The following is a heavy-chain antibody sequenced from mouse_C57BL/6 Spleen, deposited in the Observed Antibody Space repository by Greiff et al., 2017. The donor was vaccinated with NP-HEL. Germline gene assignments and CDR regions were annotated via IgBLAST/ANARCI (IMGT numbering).Heavy chain of an antibody. CDR1: GFSFNTYA. V-gene: IGHV10-1*01. Sequence: EVKVVESGGGLVQPKGSLKLSCAASGFSFNTYAMNWVRQAPGKGLEWVARIRSKSNNYATYYADSVKDRFTISRDDSESMLYLQMNNLKTEDTAMYYCVRHDYAGYFDYWGQGTTLTVSS. D-gene: IGHD2-4*01. J-gene: IGHJ2*01. CDR3: VRHDYAGYFDY. CDR2: IRSKSNNYAT.